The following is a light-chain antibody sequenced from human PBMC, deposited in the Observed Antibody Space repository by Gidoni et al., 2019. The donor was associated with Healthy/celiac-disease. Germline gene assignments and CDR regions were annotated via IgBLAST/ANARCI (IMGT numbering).Light chain of an antibody. CDR2: AAS. J-gene: IGKJ3*01. V-gene: IGKV1-39*01. CDR3: QQSCSTPPFT. Sequence: DIQMTQSPSSILTITCRASQSISSYLNWYQQKPGKAPKLLIYAASSLQSGVPSRFSGSGSGTDFTLTISSLQPEDFATYYCQQSCSTPPFTFGPGTKVDIK. CDR1: QSISSY.